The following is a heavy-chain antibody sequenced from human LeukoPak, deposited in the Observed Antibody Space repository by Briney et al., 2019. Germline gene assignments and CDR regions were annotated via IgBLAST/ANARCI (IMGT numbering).Heavy chain of an antibody. CDR2: IYYSGST. D-gene: IGHD2-2*01. J-gene: IGHJ4*02. CDR1: GGSISSSSYY. Sequence: SETLSLTCTVSGGSISSSSYYWGWIRQPPGTGLEWIVSIYYSGSTYSNPSLQSPVTISVYTSKNQFSLKLSSVTAADTAVYYCARHVSSPGIDYWGQGTLVTVSS. V-gene: IGHV4-39*01. CDR3: ARHVSSPGIDY.